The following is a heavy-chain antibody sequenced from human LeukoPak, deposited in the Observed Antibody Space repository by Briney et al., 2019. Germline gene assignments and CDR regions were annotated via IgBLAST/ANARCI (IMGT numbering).Heavy chain of an antibody. Sequence: PGGSLRLSCAASGFTFSSYAMSWVRQAPGKGLEWVSAISGSGGSTYYADSVKGRFTISRDNSKNTLYLQMNSLRAEDTAVYYCAKGRPLNYGGNLYYFDYWGQGTLVTVSS. CDR2: ISGSGGST. V-gene: IGHV3-23*01. CDR1: GFTFSSYA. CDR3: AKGRPLNYGGNLYYFDY. J-gene: IGHJ4*02. D-gene: IGHD4-23*01.